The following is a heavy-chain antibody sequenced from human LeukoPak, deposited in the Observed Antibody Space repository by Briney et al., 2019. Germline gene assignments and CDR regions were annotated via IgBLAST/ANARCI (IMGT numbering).Heavy chain of an antibody. D-gene: IGHD5-12*01. Sequence: GESLKISCKTSGYRFVSHWIVWVRQMPGKGLEWLGIIYPGDSDTRYSPSFQGQVTISADKSISTAYLQWSSLRASDTAMYYCARAGYAQHHWVDYWGQGTLVTVSS. CDR2: IYPGDSDT. CDR1: GYRFVSHW. V-gene: IGHV5-51*01. J-gene: IGHJ4*02. CDR3: ARAGYAQHHWVDY.